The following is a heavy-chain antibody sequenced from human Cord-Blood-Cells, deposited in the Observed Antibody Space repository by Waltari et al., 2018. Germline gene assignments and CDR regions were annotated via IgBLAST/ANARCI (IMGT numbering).Heavy chain of an antibody. CDR3: ARGAARDAFDI. D-gene: IGHD6-6*01. CDR2: ISYDGSNK. V-gene: IGHV3-30-3*01. J-gene: IGHJ3*02. Sequence: QVQLVESGGGVVQPGRSLRLSCADYGFTFSRYSMHWVRQAPGKGLEWVAVISYDGSNKYYADSVKGRFTISRDNSKNTLYLQMNSLRAEDTAVYYCARGAARDAFDIWGQGTMVTVSS. CDR1: GFTFSRYS.